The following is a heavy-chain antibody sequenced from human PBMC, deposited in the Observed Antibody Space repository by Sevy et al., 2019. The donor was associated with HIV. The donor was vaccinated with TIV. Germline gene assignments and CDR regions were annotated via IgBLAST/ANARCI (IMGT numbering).Heavy chain of an antibody. D-gene: IGHD2-15*01. Sequence: GGSLRLSCAASGFTFDNYAMTWVRQTPGKGLEWVSTLDNCGDNTYNADSWKGLFTISRDNTKITRYLQMDSLGAVDTAIYYGAKAGGGGNYFDYSGQGTLVTVSS. CDR3: AKAGGGGNYFDY. J-gene: IGHJ4*02. V-gene: IGHV3-23*01. CDR2: LDNCGDNT. CDR1: GFTFDNYA.